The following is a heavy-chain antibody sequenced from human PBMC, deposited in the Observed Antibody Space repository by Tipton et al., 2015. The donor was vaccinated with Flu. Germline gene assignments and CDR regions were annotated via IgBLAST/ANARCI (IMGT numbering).Heavy chain of an antibody. CDR3: ARELAY. CDR1: GASIRSGGYY. Sequence: GASIRSGGYYWSWIRQHPGKGLEWIGYIYYSGGTYYDTYYNPSLKSRVTVSVDTSKNQFSLKLSSVTAADTGVYYCARELAYWGQGMLVTVSS. CDR2: IYYSGGT. J-gene: IGHJ4*02. V-gene: IGHV4-31*02.